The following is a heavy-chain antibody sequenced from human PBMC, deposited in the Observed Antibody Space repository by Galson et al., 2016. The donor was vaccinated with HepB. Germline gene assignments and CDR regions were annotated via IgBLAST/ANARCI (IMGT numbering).Heavy chain of an antibody. CDR1: GFTLSSYW. CDR3: ARLTLPGICCYFYY. Sequence: SLRLSCAASGFTLSSYWMHCVLQAPGTGLEWVSALRGSADYTYYADSVKGRFTISRDNSKNTLYLQINSLRAEDTAIYYCARLTLPGICCYFYYWGQGTLVTVSP. D-gene: IGHD1-14*01. J-gene: IGHJ4*02. CDR2: LRGSADYT. V-gene: IGHV3-23*01.